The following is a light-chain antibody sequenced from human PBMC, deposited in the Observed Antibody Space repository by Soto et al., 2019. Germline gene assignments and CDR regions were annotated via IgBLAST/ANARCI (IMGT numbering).Light chain of an antibody. J-gene: IGKJ1*01. Sequence: EIVLTQSPGTLSLSPGERATLACRASQSVTSNYLAWYQQKPGQAPSLLISGASTRATGDPDRFSGSGSGTDFTLTISRLEPEDFAVYYCQQYGGSRTFGQGTKVDIK. CDR1: QSVTSNY. CDR3: QQYGGSRT. CDR2: GAS. V-gene: IGKV3-20*01.